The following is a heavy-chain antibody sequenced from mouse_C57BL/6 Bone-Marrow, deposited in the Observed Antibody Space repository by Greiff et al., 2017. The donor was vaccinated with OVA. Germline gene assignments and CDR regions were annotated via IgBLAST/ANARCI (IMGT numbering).Heavy chain of an antibody. CDR3: ARSVTTDY. V-gene: IGHV1-54*01. Sequence: QVQLQQSGAELVRPGTSVKVSCKASGYAFTNYLIEWVKQRPGQGLEWIGVINPGSGGTNYNEKFKGKATLTADKSSSTAYMLLSSLTAADSAVYFCARSVTTDYWGQGTTLTVSS. CDR1: GYAFTNYL. J-gene: IGHJ2*01. D-gene: IGHD2-3*01. CDR2: INPGSGGT.